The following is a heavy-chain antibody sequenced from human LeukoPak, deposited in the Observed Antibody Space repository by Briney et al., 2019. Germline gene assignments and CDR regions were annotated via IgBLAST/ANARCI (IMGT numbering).Heavy chain of an antibody. D-gene: IGHD3-22*01. CDR2: IYYSGST. V-gene: IGHV4-39*07. CDR1: GGSISSSSYY. Sequence: SETLSLTCTVSGGSISSSSYYWGWIRQPPGKGLEWIGSIYYSGSTYYNPSLKSRVTISVDTSKNQFSLKLSSVTAADTAVYYCAASSFYYDSSAYNDCWGQGTLVTVSS. J-gene: IGHJ4*02. CDR3: AASSFYYDSSAYNDC.